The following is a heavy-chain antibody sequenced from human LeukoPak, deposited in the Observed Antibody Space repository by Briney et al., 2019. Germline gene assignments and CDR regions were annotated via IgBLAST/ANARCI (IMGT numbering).Heavy chain of an antibody. CDR3: ARGVLLDDY. J-gene: IGHJ4*02. CDR2: ISSSSSYT. Sequence: AGSLRLSCAASGFTFSDYYMSWIRQAPGKGLEWVSYISSSSSYTNYADSVKGRFTISRDNAKNSLYLQMNSLRDEDTAVYYCARGVLLDDYWGQGTLVTVSS. CDR1: GFTFSDYY. V-gene: IGHV3-11*06. D-gene: IGHD3-10*01.